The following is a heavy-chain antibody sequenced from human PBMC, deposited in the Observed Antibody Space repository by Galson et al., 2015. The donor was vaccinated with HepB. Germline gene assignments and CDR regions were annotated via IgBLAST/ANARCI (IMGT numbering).Heavy chain of an antibody. V-gene: IGHV3-23*01. CDR2: ISGSGGST. CDR1: GFTFSSYA. D-gene: IGHD3-10*01. Sequence: SLRLSCAASGFTFSSYAMSWVRQAPGKGLEWVSAISGSGGSTYYADSVKGRFTISRDNSKNTLYLQMNSLRAEDTAVYYCAKAIAMRGWFDPWGQGTLVTVSS. CDR3: AKAIAMRGWFDP. J-gene: IGHJ5*02.